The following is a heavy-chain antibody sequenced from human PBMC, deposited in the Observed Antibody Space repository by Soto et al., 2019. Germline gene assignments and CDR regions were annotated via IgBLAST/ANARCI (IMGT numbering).Heavy chain of an antibody. V-gene: IGHV1-69*01. D-gene: IGHD3-3*01. Sequence: QVQLVQSGAEVQKAGSSVKVSCKASGGTLSNYAIAWVRLAPGQGLEWVGGVIPIFSIMKYAQKFQDRVTFTADDSTNTAYMELSSLTSEDTAVYYCARGRTIFGVVNFDYWGQGTLVTVSS. CDR1: GGTLSNYA. CDR2: VIPIFSIM. CDR3: ARGRTIFGVVNFDY. J-gene: IGHJ4*02.